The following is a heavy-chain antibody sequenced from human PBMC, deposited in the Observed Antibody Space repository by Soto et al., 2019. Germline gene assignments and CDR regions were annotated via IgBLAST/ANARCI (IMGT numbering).Heavy chain of an antibody. J-gene: IGHJ4*02. CDR2: IYYSGKT. Sequence: QVQLQESGPGLVKPSETLSLTCTVSDDSISRHQWFWIRQPPGKGLEWIGYIYYSGKTKYNPSLKSRVTTPIETSSYRFSLRLESVTATVTAGYYCARVRGLGVVSPYFDYWGQGAVVSVSS. D-gene: IGHD2-8*02. V-gene: IGHV4-59*08. CDR1: DDSISRHQ. CDR3: ARVRGLGVVSPYFDY.